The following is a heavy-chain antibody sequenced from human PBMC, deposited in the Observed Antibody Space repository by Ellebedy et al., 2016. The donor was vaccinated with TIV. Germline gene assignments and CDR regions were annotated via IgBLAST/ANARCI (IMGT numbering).Heavy chain of an antibody. CDR2: INAGNGHT. V-gene: IGHV1-3*01. CDR3: ARGGVGRYCTDGVCLQALDY. D-gene: IGHD2-8*01. CDR1: GYTFSSYA. J-gene: IGHJ4*02. Sequence: ASVKVSCKASGYTFSSYAMHWVRQAPGHRLEWMGWINAGNGHTKYSQNFQGRVTITWDTSASTAYMELSRLRSEDTAVYYCARGGVGRYCTDGVCLQALDYWGQGTLVTVSS.